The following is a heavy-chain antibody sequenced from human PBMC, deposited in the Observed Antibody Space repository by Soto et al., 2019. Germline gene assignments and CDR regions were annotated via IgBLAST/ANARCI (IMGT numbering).Heavy chain of an antibody. J-gene: IGHJ4*02. V-gene: IGHV5-51*01. Sequence: PGESLKISCKGSGYSFTSYWIGWVRQMPGKGLEWMGIIYPGDSDTRYSPSFQGQVTISADKSISTAYLQWSSLKASDTAMYYCARVGYCSSSSCPHFDYWGQGTMVTVSS. CDR3: ARVGYCSSSSCPHFDY. D-gene: IGHD2-2*01. CDR2: IYPGDSDT. CDR1: GYSFTSYW.